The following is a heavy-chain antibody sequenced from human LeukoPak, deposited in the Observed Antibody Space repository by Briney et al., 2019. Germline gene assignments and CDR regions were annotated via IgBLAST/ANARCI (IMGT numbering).Heavy chain of an antibody. Sequence: ASVKVSCKGSGYTFTDYYILWVRRAPGQGLEWMGWINLNSGGTNHAQRFQGRVTMTRDTSISTAYLELSGLRSDDTAVYYCARGHAYSSSYDYWGQGTLVTVSS. CDR3: ARGHAYSSSYDY. CDR1: GYTFTDYY. V-gene: IGHV1-2*02. J-gene: IGHJ4*02. CDR2: INLNSGGT. D-gene: IGHD6-6*01.